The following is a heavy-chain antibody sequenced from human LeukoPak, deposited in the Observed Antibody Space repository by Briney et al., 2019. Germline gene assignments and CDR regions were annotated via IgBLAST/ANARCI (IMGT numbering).Heavy chain of an antibody. V-gene: IGHV4-59*01. CDR3: ARDPHYDFWSGYLGAFDI. J-gene: IGHJ3*02. CDR1: GGSISSYY. CDR2: IYYSGST. Sequence: SETLSLTCTVSGGSISSYYWSWIRQPPGKGLEWIGYIYYSGSTNYNPSLKSRVTISVDTSKNQFSLKLSSVTAADTAVYYCARDPHYDFWSGYLGAFDIWGQGTMVTVSS. D-gene: IGHD3-3*01.